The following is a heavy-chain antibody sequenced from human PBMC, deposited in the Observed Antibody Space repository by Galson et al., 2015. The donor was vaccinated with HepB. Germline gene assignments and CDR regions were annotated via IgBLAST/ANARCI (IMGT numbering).Heavy chain of an antibody. CDR1: GYTFTSYY. Sequence: SVKVSCKASGYTFTSYYMHWVRQAPGQGLEWMGRIIPILGIANYAQKFQGRVTITADKSTSTAYMELSSLRSEDTAVYYCARSNSYCSGGSCYEYEFDYWGQGTLVTVSS. V-gene: IGHV1-69*02. CDR3: ARSNSYCSGGSCYEYEFDY. D-gene: IGHD2-15*01. CDR2: IIPILGIA. J-gene: IGHJ4*02.